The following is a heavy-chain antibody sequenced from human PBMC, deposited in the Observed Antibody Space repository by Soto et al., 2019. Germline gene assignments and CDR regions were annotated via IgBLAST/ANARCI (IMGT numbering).Heavy chain of an antibody. CDR1: GFTFDDYT. CDR2: ISWDGGST. V-gene: IGHV3-43*01. J-gene: IGHJ6*04. CDR3: AKGGGSHYGMDV. D-gene: IGHD1-26*01. Sequence: GGSLRLSCAASGFTFDDYTMHWVRQAPGKGLEWVSLISWDGGSTYYADSVKGRFTISRDNSKNSLYLQMNSLRTEDTALYYCAKGGGSHYGMDVWGKGTTVTVSS.